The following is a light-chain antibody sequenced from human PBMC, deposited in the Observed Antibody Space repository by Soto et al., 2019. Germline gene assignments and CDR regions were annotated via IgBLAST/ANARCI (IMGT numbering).Light chain of an antibody. CDR1: SDNY. V-gene: IGLV2-14*01. CDR2: GVT. J-gene: IGLJ1*01. CDR3: SSYTNSRTLL. Sequence: QSALTQPASVSGSPGQSITISCTGTSDNYVSWYQQHPGKVPKLMIYGVTNRPSGVSDRFSGSKSGNTASLTISGLLTEDEADYYCSSYTNSRTLLFGAGTKLTVL.